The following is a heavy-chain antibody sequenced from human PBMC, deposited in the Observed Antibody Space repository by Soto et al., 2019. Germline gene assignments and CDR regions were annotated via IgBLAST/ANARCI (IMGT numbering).Heavy chain of an antibody. CDR1: GGSGSGHY. D-gene: IGHD3-16*01. V-gene: IGHV4-59*02. Sequence: SDTLSLTCSVSGGSGSGHYLAWIRESPCQGMEWLAHMFNNGSGGIKTNPSLKSRVSISVVTSTNHISLRLNSVTAADTAVYYLARGFNDSSAAGVAFDLCGGGTMV. CDR2: MFNNGSGGI. CDR3: ARGFNDSSAAGVAFDL. J-gene: IGHJ3*01.